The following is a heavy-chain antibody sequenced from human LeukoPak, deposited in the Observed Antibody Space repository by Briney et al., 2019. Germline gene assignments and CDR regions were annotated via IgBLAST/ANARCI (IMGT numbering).Heavy chain of an antibody. D-gene: IGHD3-10*01. Sequence: PSETLSLTCAVYGGSFSGYYWSWIRQPPGKGLEWIGEINHSGSINYNPSLKSRVTISVDTSKNQFSLKLSSVTAADTAVYYCARGTRYYYGSGSYYPNWRGNNWFDPWGQGTLVTVPS. CDR1: GGSFSGYY. CDR3: ARGTRYYYGSGSYYPNWRGNNWFDP. CDR2: INHSGSI. J-gene: IGHJ5*02. V-gene: IGHV4-34*01.